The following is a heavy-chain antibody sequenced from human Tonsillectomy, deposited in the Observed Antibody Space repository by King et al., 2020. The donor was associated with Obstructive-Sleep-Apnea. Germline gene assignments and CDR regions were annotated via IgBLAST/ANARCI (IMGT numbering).Heavy chain of an antibody. D-gene: IGHD6-13*01. J-gene: IGHJ4*02. V-gene: IGHV3-49*03. Sequence: VQLVQSGGGLAQPGRSLRLSCTASGFTFGDYIMSWFRQAPGKGLEWVGFIRSKTYGGTTEYAASVKGRFTISRHDSKSIAYLQMNSLKNEDTAVYYCSRLYRQQLVPANYWGQGTLVTVSS. CDR2: IRSKTYGGTT. CDR3: SRLYRQQLVPANY. CDR1: GFTFGDYI.